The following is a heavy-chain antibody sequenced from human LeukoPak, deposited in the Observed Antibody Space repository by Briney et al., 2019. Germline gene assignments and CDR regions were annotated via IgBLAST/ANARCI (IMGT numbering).Heavy chain of an antibody. J-gene: IGHJ5*02. CDR2: INHSGST. CDR3: ARRRDYYGSGSYYTPPHWFDP. Sequence: SETLSLTCAVYGGSFSGYYWSWIRQPPGKGLEWIGEINHSGSTNYNPSLKSRVTISVDTSKNQFSLKLSSVTAADTAVYHCARRRDYYGSGSYYTPPHWFDPWGQGTLVTVSS. V-gene: IGHV4-34*01. CDR1: GGSFSGYY. D-gene: IGHD3-10*01.